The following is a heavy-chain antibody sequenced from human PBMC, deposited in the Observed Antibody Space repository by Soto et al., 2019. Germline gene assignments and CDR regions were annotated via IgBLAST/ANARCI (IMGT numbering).Heavy chain of an antibody. D-gene: IGHD5-18*01. CDR1: GFTFGSHA. CDR2: ISYDGSNK. CDR3: ARDPLWGTAMVLWYFDL. Sequence: GRSLRVSCAASGFTFGSHARHWVRQAPGKGLEWVAVISYDGSNKYYADSVKGRFTISRDNSKNTLYLQMNSLRAEDTAVYYCARDPLWGTAMVLWYFDLWGRGTLVTVS. V-gene: IGHV3-30-3*01. J-gene: IGHJ2*01.